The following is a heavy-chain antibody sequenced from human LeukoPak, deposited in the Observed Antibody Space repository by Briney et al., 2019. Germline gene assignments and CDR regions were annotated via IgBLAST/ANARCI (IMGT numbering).Heavy chain of an antibody. Sequence: ASVKVSCKASGYTFTSYAMHWVRQAPGQRLEWMGWINAGNGNTKYSQKSQGRVTITRDTSASTAYMELSSLRSEDMAVYYCARDTYDILTGHFDYWGQGTLVTVSS. CDR3: ARDTYDILTGHFDY. CDR2: INAGNGNT. V-gene: IGHV1-3*03. CDR1: GYTFTSYA. J-gene: IGHJ4*02. D-gene: IGHD3-9*01.